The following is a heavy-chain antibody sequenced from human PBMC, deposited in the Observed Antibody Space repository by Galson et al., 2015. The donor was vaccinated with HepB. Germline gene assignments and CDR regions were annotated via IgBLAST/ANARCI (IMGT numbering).Heavy chain of an antibody. J-gene: IGHJ2*01. CDR2: ISWNSGSI. Sequence: SLRLSCAASGFTFDDYAMRWVRQAPGKGLEWVSGISWNSGSIGYADSVKGRFTISRDNAKNSLYLQMNSLRAEDTALYYCAKPRGSYEQYFDLWGRGTLVTVSS. V-gene: IGHV3-9*01. CDR1: GFTFDDYA. CDR3: AKPRGSYEQYFDL. D-gene: IGHD1-26*01.